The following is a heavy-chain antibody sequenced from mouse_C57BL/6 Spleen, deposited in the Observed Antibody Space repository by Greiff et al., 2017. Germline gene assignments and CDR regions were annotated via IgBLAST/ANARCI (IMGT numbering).Heavy chain of an antibody. CDR2: IYPSDSET. Sequence: QVQLQQPGAELVRPGSSVKLSCKASGYTFTSYWMHWVKQRPIQGLEWIGNIYPSDSETHYNQKFKDKATLTVDKSSSTAYMQLSSLTSEDSAVYYCARSNYYGFAYWGQGTLVTVSA. CDR3: ARSNYYGFAY. D-gene: IGHD1-1*01. J-gene: IGHJ3*01. V-gene: IGHV1-52*01. CDR1: GYTFTSYW.